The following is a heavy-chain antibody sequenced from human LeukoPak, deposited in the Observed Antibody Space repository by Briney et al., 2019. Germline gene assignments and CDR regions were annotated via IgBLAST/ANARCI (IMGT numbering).Heavy chain of an antibody. J-gene: IGHJ4*02. CDR2: INWNGGST. V-gene: IGHV3-20*01. CDR1: GFTFGDYA. CDR3: ARGRGYCSSTSCYSDY. D-gene: IGHD2-2*01. Sequence: GGSLRLSCTASGFTFGDYAMSWVRQAPGKGLEWVSGINWNGGSTGYADSVKGRFTISRDNAKNSLYLQMNSLRAEDTALYHCARGRGYCSSTSCYSDYWGQGTLVTVSS.